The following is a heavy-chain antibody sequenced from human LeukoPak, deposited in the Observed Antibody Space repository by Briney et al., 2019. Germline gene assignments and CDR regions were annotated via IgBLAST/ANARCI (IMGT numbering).Heavy chain of an antibody. CDR1: GGTFSSYA. D-gene: IGHD3-22*01. J-gene: IGHJ6*03. CDR3: ARTRNSSGYYYYYYMDV. V-gene: IGHV1-69*01. CDR2: IIPIFGTA. Sequence: SVKVSCKASGGTFSSYAISWVRQAPGQGLEWMGGIIPIFGTANYAQKFQGRVTITADESTSTAYMELSSLRSEDTAVYYCARTRNSSGYYYYYYMDVWGKGTTVTVSS.